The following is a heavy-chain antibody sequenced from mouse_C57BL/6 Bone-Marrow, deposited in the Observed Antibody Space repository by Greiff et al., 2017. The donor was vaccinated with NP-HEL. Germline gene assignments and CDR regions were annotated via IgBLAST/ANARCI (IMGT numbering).Heavy chain of an antibody. V-gene: IGHV1-69*01. Sequence: QVQLQQPGAELVMPGASVKLSCKASGYTFTSYWMHWVKQSPGQGLEWIGEIDPSDSYTNYNQKFKGKSTLTVDKSSSTAYMQLSSLTYEDSAVYYCAREVYYDYPYFDYWGQGTALTASS. CDR1: GYTFTSYW. D-gene: IGHD2-4*01. J-gene: IGHJ2*01. CDR2: IDPSDSYT. CDR3: AREVYYDYPYFDY.